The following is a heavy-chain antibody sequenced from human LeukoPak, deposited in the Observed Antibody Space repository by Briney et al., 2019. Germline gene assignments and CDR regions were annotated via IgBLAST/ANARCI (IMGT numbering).Heavy chain of an antibody. Sequence: NPSETLSLTCAVSGGSLENNHWAWIRLPAGKGLEWIGRLHVSGNTNFNPSLKSRVTISVYTSKNQFSLKMTSMTAADTAVYFCARDPLRSSFDSWGQGILVTVAP. V-gene: IGHV4-4*07. J-gene: IGHJ4*02. D-gene: IGHD1-26*01. CDR2: LHVSGNT. CDR1: GGSLENNH. CDR3: ARDPLRSSFDS.